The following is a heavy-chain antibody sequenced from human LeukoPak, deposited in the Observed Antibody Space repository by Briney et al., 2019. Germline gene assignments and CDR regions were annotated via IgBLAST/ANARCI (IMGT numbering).Heavy chain of an antibody. CDR3: VRDHEYCSSTSCSDY. D-gene: IGHD2-2*01. CDR1: GYSISGGYY. Sequence: PSETLSLTCTVSGYSISGGYYWGWIRQPPGKGLEWIGSIYHSGSTYYNPSLKSRVTISVDTSKNQFSLKLSSVTAADTAVYYCVRDHEYCSSTSCSDYWGQGTLVTVSS. J-gene: IGHJ4*02. CDR2: IYHSGST. V-gene: IGHV4-38-2*02.